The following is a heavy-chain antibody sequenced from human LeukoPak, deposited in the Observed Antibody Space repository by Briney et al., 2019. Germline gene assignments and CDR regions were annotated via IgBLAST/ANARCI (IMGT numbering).Heavy chain of an antibody. CDR2: TSSSGSTI. V-gene: IGHV3-11*01. Sequence: GGSLRLSCAASGFTFSDYYMSWIRQAPGKGLEWVSYTSSSGSTIYYADSVKGRFTISRDNAKNSLYLQMNSLRAEDTAVYYCARVTEDYYYYYYMDVWGKGTTVTVSS. CDR1: GFTFSDYY. J-gene: IGHJ6*03. CDR3: ARVTEDYYYYYYMDV.